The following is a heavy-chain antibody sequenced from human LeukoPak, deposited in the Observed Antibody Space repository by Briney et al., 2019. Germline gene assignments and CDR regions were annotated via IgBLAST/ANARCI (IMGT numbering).Heavy chain of an antibody. J-gene: IGHJ2*01. CDR1: GYTFTNYA. Sequence: ASVKVSCKASGYTFTNYAMNWVRQAPGQGLEWMGWISAYNGNTNYAQKLQGRVTMTTDTSTSTAYMELRSLRSEDTAVYYCGTSTSSHWYFDLWGRGTLVTVSS. D-gene: IGHD2-2*01. CDR3: GTSTSSHWYFDL. V-gene: IGHV1-18*01. CDR2: ISAYNGNT.